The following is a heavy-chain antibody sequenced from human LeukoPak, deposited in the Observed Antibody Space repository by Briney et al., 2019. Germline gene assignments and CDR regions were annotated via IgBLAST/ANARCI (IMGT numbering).Heavy chain of an antibody. D-gene: IGHD3-22*01. CDR2: IIPILGIA. J-gene: IGHJ4*02. Sequence: SVKVSCKASGGTFSSYAISWVRQAPGQGLEWMGRIIPILGIANYAQKFQGRVTITADKSTSTAYMELSSLRSEDTAVYYCARGGSGYYWGTFDYWGQGTLVTVSS. CDR3: ARGGSGYYWGTFDY. CDR1: GGTFSSYA. V-gene: IGHV1-69*04.